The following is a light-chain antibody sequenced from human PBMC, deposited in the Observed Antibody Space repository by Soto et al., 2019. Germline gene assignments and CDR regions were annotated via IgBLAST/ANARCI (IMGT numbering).Light chain of an antibody. CDR2: GVT. Sequence: QSVLTQPASVSGSPGQSITISCTGTSSDIGFYNYVSWYQQYPGKAPNLLIYGVTNRPSGVSYRFSGSKSGITAFLTISGLQAEDDADYYCCSYAGSSTYVFGTGTKVTVL. CDR3: CSYAGSSTYV. CDR1: SSDIGFYNY. V-gene: IGLV2-23*02. J-gene: IGLJ1*01.